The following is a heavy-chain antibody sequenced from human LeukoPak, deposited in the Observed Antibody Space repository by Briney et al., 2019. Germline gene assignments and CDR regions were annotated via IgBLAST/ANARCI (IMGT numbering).Heavy chain of an antibody. Sequence: GESLKISCQGSGYSFTTYWIGWVRQMPGKGLEWMGIMYPGDSDIRYNPSFQGQVTISADKSISTAYLQWSSLKASDTAMYYCARLPFLEWSPLDYWGQGTLVTVSS. CDR2: MYPGDSDI. J-gene: IGHJ4*02. V-gene: IGHV5-51*01. CDR1: GYSFTTYW. D-gene: IGHD3-3*01. CDR3: ARLPFLEWSPLDY.